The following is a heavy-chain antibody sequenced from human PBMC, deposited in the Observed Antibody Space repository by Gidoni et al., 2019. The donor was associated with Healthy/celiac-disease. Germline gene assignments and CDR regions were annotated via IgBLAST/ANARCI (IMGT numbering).Heavy chain of an antibody. Sequence: QVQLQESGPGLMTPSQTLSLTCTVSGCSISSGGYYWSWIRQHPGKGLEWIGYIYYSGSTYYNPSLKSRVTISVDTSKNQFSLKLSSVTAADTPVYYCARGSPRALGRSRGYWYFDLWGRGTLVTVSS. CDR1: GCSISSGGYY. J-gene: IGHJ2*01. CDR2: IYYSGST. V-gene: IGHV4-31*03. CDR3: ARGSPRALGRSRGYWYFDL. D-gene: IGHD7-27*01.